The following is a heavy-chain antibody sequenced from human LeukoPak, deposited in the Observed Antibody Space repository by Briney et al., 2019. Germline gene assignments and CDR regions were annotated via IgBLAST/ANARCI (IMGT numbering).Heavy chain of an antibody. V-gene: IGHV3-23*01. D-gene: IGHD4-17*01. CDR2: ISGSGGST. CDR1: GFTFSSYA. Sequence: GGSLRLSCAASGFTFSSYAMSWVRQAPGKGLEWVSAISGSGGSTYYADSVKGRFTISRDNSKNTLYLQMNSLRAEDTAVYYCAKDRADYGDYPTSFDYWGQGTLVTVSS. J-gene: IGHJ4*02. CDR3: AKDRADYGDYPTSFDY.